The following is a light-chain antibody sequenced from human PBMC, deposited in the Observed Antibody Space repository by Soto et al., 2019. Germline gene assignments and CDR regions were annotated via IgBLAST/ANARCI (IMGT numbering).Light chain of an antibody. CDR2: GAL. CDR3: QQYATSPRT. V-gene: IGKV3-20*01. CDR1: QTVSSRF. J-gene: IGKJ4*02. Sequence: EIGLTKYPSTLSLSPGERATLSCRASQTVSSRFLAWYQQKPGQAPRLLIYGALSRATGIPDRFSGSGSGTDFSLTISRLEPEDFALYYCQQYATSPRTFGGGTKVDIK.